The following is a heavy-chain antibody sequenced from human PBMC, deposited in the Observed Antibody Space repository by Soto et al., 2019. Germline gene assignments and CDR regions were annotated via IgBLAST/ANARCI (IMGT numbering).Heavy chain of an antibody. Sequence: QVQLVESGGGVVQPGRSLRLSCAASGFTFSSYGMHWVRQAPGKGLEWVAVISYDGSNKYYADSVKGRFTISRDNSKNTLYLQMNSLRAEDTAVYYCAKGLMTTMTLPLYWGQGTLVTVSS. J-gene: IGHJ4*02. CDR1: GFTFSSYG. V-gene: IGHV3-30*18. CDR2: ISYDGSNK. D-gene: IGHD4-17*01. CDR3: AKGLMTTMTLPLY.